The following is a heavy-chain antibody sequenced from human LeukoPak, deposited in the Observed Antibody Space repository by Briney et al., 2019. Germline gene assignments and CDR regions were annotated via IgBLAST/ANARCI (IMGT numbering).Heavy chain of an antibody. CDR3: ARITWIQLWGEDDY. J-gene: IGHJ4*02. CDR2: ISSSGTNI. CDR1: GFTFSSYE. D-gene: IGHD5-18*01. V-gene: IGHV3-48*03. Sequence: PGGSLRLSCAASGFTFSSYEMNWLRQAPGKGLEWVSYISSSGTNIYYADSVKGRFTISRDNAKNSLHLQMNSLRAEDTAVYYCARITWIQLWGEDDYWGQGTLVILSS.